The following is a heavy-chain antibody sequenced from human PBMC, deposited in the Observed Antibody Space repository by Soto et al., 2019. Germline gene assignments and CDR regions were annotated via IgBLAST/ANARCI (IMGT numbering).Heavy chain of an antibody. D-gene: IGHD5-12*01. CDR3: ARDGQYRTDGFDI. V-gene: IGHV3-23*01. CDR1: GFTFSSHG. Sequence: EAQLLESGGGSVQPGGSLRLSCAASGFTFSSHGMSWIRQAPGKGLEWISGLSRGGGSTYYVDSVKGRFTISRDNAKNTLDLIMKSMRVEDTVIYYCARDGQYRTDGFDIWGQGTMVTVSS. J-gene: IGHJ3*02. CDR2: LSRGGGST.